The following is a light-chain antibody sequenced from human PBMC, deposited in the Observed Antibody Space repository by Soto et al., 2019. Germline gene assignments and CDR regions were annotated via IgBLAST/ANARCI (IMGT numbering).Light chain of an antibody. Sequence: DIVMTQSPDSLAVSLGERATINCKSSQSVLYSSNNKNYLAWYQQRPGQPPKLLIYWASTRESGVPDRFSGSWSGKDFTLTINSLQAEDVAVYYCQQYESTPPTFGQGTKLEIK. CDR2: WAS. V-gene: IGKV4-1*01. CDR1: QSVLYSSNNKNY. J-gene: IGKJ2*01. CDR3: QQYESTPPT.